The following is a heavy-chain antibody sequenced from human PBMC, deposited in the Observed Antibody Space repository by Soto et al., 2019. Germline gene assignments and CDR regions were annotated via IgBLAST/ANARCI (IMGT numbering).Heavy chain of an antibody. CDR3: ARDIVVVVAATTSRWFDP. CDR2: ISAYNGNT. D-gene: IGHD2-15*01. CDR1: GYTFTSYG. Sequence: ASVKVSCKASGYTFTSYGISWVRQAPGQGLEWMGWISAYNGNTNYAQKLQGRVTMTTDTSTSTAYMELRSLRSDDTAVYYCARDIVVVVAATTSRWFDPWGQGTLVTVSS. J-gene: IGHJ5*02. V-gene: IGHV1-18*04.